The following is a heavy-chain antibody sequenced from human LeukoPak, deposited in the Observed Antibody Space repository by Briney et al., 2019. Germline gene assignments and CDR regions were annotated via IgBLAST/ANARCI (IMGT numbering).Heavy chain of an antibody. J-gene: IGHJ4*02. D-gene: IGHD5-24*01. V-gene: IGHV1-8*01. Sequence: ASVKVSCKASGYTFTSYDINWVRQATGQGLEWMGWMNPNSGNTGYAQKFQGRVTMTRNTSISTAYMELSSLRSEDTAVYYCARGDWRWLQSDYWGQRTLVTVSS. CDR3: ARGDWRWLQSDY. CDR2: MNPNSGNT. CDR1: GYTFTSYD.